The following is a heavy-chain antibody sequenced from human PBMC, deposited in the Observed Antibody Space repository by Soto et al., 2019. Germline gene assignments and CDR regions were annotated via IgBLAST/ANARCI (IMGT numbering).Heavy chain of an antibody. Sequence: ASVKVSCKASGYTFTGYYMHWLRQSPGQGLEWMGWINPNSGGTNYAQKFQGWVTMTRDTSISTAYMELSRLRSDDTAVYYCARAGGDWYYGMDVWGQGTTVTVSS. CDR1: GYTFTGYY. J-gene: IGHJ6*02. D-gene: IGHD3-10*01. CDR2: INPNSGGT. CDR3: ARAGGDWYYGMDV. V-gene: IGHV1-2*04.